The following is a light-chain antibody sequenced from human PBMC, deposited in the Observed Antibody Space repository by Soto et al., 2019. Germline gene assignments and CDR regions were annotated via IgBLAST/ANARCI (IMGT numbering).Light chain of an antibody. CDR3: QQYDSTPLT. CDR1: QSVLYSSNNKNY. J-gene: IGKJ4*01. CDR2: RAS. V-gene: IGKV4-1*01. Sequence: DIVMTQSPDSLAVSLGERATINCKSSQSVLYSSNNKNYLAWYQQKPGQPPKLLIYRASTRESGVPDRFSGSGSGTDFTLTISSLQAEDVAVYYCQQYDSTPLTFGGGTTVEIK.